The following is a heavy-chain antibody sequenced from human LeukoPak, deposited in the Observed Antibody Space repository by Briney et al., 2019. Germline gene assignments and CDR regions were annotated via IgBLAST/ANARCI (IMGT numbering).Heavy chain of an antibody. CDR2: IYPGDSDT. CDR3: TIRGDPWNYFDY. J-gene: IGHJ4*02. Sequence: GESLKISCKGSGYTFPSYWIGWVRQMPGKGLEWMGIIYPGDSDTRYSPSCQGQVTISADKSISTAYLQWSSLKASDTAMYYCTIRGDPWNYFDYWGQGTLVTVSS. V-gene: IGHV5-51*01. D-gene: IGHD3-10*01. CDR1: GYTFPSYW.